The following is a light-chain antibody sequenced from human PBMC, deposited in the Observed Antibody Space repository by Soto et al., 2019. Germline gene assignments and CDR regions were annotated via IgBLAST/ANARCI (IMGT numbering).Light chain of an antibody. CDR1: QSLLQSNGYNC. CDR3: MQSLQTPWT. J-gene: IGKJ1*01. V-gene: IGKV2-28*01. CDR2: MGS. Sequence: DLVMTQSPLSLPVTPGEPASISCRSCQSLLQSNGYNCLDWYLQKPGQSPQLLIYMGSYRASGVPDRFSGSGSGTDFTLKISRVEAEDVGLYYCMQSLQTPWTFGQGTKVEVK.